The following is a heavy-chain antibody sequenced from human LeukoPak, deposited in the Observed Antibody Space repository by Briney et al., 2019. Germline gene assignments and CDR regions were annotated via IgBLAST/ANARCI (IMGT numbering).Heavy chain of an antibody. CDR2: INSDGSST. D-gene: IGHD3-10*01. CDR3: ARSITMVRGGDY. V-gene: IGHV3-74*01. J-gene: IGHJ4*02. CDR1: GFTFSSYW. Sequence: GRSLRLSCAASGFTFSSYWMHWVRQAPGKGLVWVSRINSDGSSTSYADSVKGRFTISRDNAKNTLYLQMNSLRAEDTAVYYCARSITMVRGGDYWGQGTLVTVSS.